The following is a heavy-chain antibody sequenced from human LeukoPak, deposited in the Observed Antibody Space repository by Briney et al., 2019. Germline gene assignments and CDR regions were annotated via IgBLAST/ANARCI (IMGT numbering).Heavy chain of an antibody. J-gene: IGHJ6*02. CDR1: GGSIKSNNW. CDR2: IYYSGST. CDR3: ARVPTVTYYYYYGMDV. Sequence: SETLSLTCAVSGGSIKSNNWWSWVRQPPGKGLEWIGYIYYSGSTNYNPSLKSRVTISVDTSKNQFSLKLGSVTAADTAVYYCARVPTVTYYYYYGMDVWGQGTTVTVSS. D-gene: IGHD4-11*01. V-gene: IGHV4-4*02.